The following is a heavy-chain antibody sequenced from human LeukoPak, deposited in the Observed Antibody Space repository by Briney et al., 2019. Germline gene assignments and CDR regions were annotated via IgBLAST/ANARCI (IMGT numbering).Heavy chain of an antibody. D-gene: IGHD3-9*01. J-gene: IGHJ4*02. CDR3: ASFEILTGYPDLGYYFDY. CDR2: INHSGST. CDR1: GGSFSGYY. V-gene: IGHV4-34*01. Sequence: QASETLSLTCAVYGGSFSGYYWSWIRQPPGKGLEWIGEINHSGSTNYNPSLKSRVTISVDTSKNQFSLKLSSVTAADTAVYYCASFEILTGYPDLGYYFDYWGQGTLVTVSS.